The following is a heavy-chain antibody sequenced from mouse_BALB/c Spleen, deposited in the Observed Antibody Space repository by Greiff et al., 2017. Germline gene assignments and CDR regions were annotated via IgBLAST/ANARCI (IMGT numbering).Heavy chain of an antibody. CDR1: GFNIKDTY. CDR3: ARGLRQGYAMDY. V-gene: IGHV14-3*02. D-gene: IGHD2-4*01. J-gene: IGHJ4*01. Sequence: VQLQQSGAELVKPGASVKLSCTASGFNIKDTYMHWVKQRPEQGLEWIGRIDPANGNTKYDPKFQGKATITADTSSNTAYLQLSSLTSEDTAFYYCARGLRQGYAMDYWGQGTSVTVSS. CDR2: IDPANGNT.